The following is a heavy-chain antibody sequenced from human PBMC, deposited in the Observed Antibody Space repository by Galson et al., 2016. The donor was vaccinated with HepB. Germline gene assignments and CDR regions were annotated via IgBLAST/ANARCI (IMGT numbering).Heavy chain of an antibody. CDR3: ARGVVWYSSSWTAYWYFDL. Sequence: SETLSLTCAVYGGSFSGYYWSWIRQPPGKGLEWIGEINHSGSTNYNPSLKSRVTISVDTSKNQFSLKLSSVTAADTAVYYCARGVVWYSSSWTAYWYFDLWGRGTLVTVSS. CDR2: INHSGST. D-gene: IGHD6-13*01. V-gene: IGHV4-34*01. CDR1: GGSFSGYY. J-gene: IGHJ2*01.